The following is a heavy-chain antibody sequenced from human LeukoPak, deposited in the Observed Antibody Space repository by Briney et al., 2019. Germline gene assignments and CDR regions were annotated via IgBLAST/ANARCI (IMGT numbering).Heavy chain of an antibody. CDR1: GGSISSYY. D-gene: IGHD3-10*01. V-gene: IGHV4-34*01. Sequence: PSETLSLTCTVSGGSISSYYWSWIRQPPGKGLEWIGEINHSGSTNYNPSLKSRVTISVDTSKNQFSLKLSSVTAADTAVYYCARSGKAMVRGVIYWGQGTLVTVSS. J-gene: IGHJ4*02. CDR2: INHSGST. CDR3: ARSGKAMVRGVIY.